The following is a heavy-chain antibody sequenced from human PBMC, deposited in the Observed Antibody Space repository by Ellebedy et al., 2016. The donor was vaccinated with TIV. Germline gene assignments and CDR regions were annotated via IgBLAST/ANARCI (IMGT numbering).Heavy chain of an antibody. D-gene: IGHD3-22*01. CDR3: AKDVDRASKDY. Sequence: GESLKISCAASGFTFSRSALSWVRQTPEQGLEWVAQLSSWDYGGGTFYADSVRGRFTISRDDSRNTVHLQMIRLRAEDTALYYCAKDVDRASKDYWGQGTLVTVSS. V-gene: IGHV3-23*01. CDR2: LSSWDYGGGT. J-gene: IGHJ4*02. CDR1: GFTFSRSA.